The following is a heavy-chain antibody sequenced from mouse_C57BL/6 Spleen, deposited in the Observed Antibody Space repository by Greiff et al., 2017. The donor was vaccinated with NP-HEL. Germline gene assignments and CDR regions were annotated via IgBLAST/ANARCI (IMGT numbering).Heavy chain of an antibody. CDR3: TTYYGSSPHYYAMDY. CDR1: GFNIKDDY. D-gene: IGHD1-1*01. CDR2: IDPENGDT. Sequence: EVQLQQSGAELVRPGASVKLSCTASGFNIKDDYMHWVKQRPEQGLEWIGWIDPENGDTEYASKFQGKATITADTSSNTAYLQLSSLTSEDTAVYYCTTYYGSSPHYYAMDYWGQGTSVTVSS. V-gene: IGHV14-4*01. J-gene: IGHJ4*01.